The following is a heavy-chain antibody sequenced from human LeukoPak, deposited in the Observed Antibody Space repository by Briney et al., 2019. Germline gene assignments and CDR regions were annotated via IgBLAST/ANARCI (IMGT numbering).Heavy chain of an antibody. D-gene: IGHD5-12*01. CDR2: IYHSDGP. V-gene: IGHV4-59*01. Sequence: SETLSLTCAVSGASISSSYWSWIRQPPGKGLEYIRYIYHSDGPNYNPSLKSRVTMALDTSKNQFSLQLSSVTAADTAIYYCTKVLRGYAGYGDWGQGILVTVSS. J-gene: IGHJ4*02. CDR1: GASISSSY. CDR3: TKVLRGYAGYGD.